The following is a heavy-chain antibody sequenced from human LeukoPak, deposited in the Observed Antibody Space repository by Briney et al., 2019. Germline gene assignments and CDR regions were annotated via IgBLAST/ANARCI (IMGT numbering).Heavy chain of an antibody. D-gene: IGHD6-13*01. CDR3: ARRGTSSSWANFDY. V-gene: IGHV3-7*05. Sequence: GGCLRLSCAASGFTFSSYWMTWVRQAPGKGLEWVAKIKQAGSRKYYVDSVKGRFTISRDNAKNSLYLQMNSLGAEDTAVYYCARRGTSSSWANFDYWGQETLVT. J-gene: IGHJ4*02. CDR2: IKQAGSRK. CDR1: GFTFSSYW.